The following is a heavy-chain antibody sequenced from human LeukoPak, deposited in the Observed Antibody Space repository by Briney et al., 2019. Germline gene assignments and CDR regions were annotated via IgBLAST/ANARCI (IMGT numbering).Heavy chain of an antibody. Sequence: GGSLRLSCAACGFTFSSYGMHWVRQAPGKGRVGVEVTWYDGNKKYSTDSVKTRFTISRDNSKTTLYLQMNSLRADDTAVYYCGRYYVMDVWGQGTSVTVSS. CDR3: GRYYVMDV. V-gene: IGHV3-33*01. CDR1: GFTFSSYG. CDR2: TWYDGNKK. J-gene: IGHJ6*02.